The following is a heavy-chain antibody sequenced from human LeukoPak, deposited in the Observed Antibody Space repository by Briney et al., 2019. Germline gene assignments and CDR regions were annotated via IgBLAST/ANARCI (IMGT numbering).Heavy chain of an antibody. V-gene: IGHV3-23*01. CDR2: ISTRGGGI. J-gene: IGHJ4*02. D-gene: IGHD3-22*01. Sequence: GGSLRLSCAGSGLMFSIHAMSWVRQAPGKGLEWVSGISTRGGGIYYADSVKGRFTISRDNSKNTLYLQMKSLRAEDTAVYYCAKDGFDYYDSSGYYYFDYWGQGTLVTVSS. CDR1: GLMFSIHA. CDR3: AKDGFDYYDSSGYYYFDY.